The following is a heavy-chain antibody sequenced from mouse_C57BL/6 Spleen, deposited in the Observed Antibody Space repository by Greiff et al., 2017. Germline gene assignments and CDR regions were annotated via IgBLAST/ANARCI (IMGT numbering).Heavy chain of an antibody. CDR3: ARMRNYDYDGAAFAY. CDR1: GYTFTSYW. J-gene: IGHJ3*01. CDR2: IDPSDSYT. D-gene: IGHD2-4*01. Sequence: QVQLQQSGAELVMPGASVKLSCKASGYTFTSYWMHWVKQRPGQGLEWIGEIDPSDSYTNYNQKFKGKSTLTVDKSSSTAYMQLSSLTSEDSAVYYCARMRNYDYDGAAFAYWGQGTLVTVSA. V-gene: IGHV1-69*01.